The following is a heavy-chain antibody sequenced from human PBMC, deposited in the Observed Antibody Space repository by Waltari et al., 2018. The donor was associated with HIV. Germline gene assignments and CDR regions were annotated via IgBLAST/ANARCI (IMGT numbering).Heavy chain of an antibody. CDR3: ARAVQGYCSGGSCENYFDY. Sequence: QLQLQESGPGLVKPSETLSLTCTVSGGSISSSSYYWGWIRQPPGKGLEWIGSIHYSGTTYYNPSLKSRVTISVDTSKNQFSLKLRSVTAADTAVYYCARAVQGYCSGGSCENYFDYWGQGTLVTVSS. CDR1: GGSISSSSYY. V-gene: IGHV4-39*01. J-gene: IGHJ4*02. D-gene: IGHD2-15*01. CDR2: IHYSGTT.